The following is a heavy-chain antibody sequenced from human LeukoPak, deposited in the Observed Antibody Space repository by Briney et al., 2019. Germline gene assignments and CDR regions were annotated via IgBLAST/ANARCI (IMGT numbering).Heavy chain of an antibody. CDR3: ARDQEGIDY. CDR2: INPNGGGT. Sequence: ASVKVSCKASGNTFTGYYMHWVRQAPGQGLEWMGWINPNGGGTNYGQKLQGRVTMTTDTSTSTAHMELRSLRSDDTAVYYCARDQEGIDYWGQGTLVTVSS. V-gene: IGHV1-2*02. J-gene: IGHJ4*02. CDR1: GNTFTGYY.